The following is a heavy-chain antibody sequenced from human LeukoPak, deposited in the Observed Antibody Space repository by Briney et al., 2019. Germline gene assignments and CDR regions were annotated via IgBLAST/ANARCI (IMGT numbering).Heavy chain of an antibody. J-gene: IGHJ4*02. Sequence: KVGESLKISCKGSGYSFTSYWIGWVRQMPGKGLEWMGIIYPGDSDTRYSPSFQGQVTISADKSISTAYLQWSSLKASDTAMYYCARSKRGYGSGSYYSDYWGQGTLVTVSS. D-gene: IGHD3-10*01. CDR1: GYSFTSYW. CDR3: ARSKRGYGSGSYYSDY. V-gene: IGHV5-51*01. CDR2: IYPGDSDT.